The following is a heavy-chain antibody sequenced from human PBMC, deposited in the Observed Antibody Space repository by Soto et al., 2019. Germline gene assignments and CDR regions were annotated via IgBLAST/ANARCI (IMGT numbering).Heavy chain of an antibody. D-gene: IGHD3-22*01. Sequence: EVQLVKSGGGLIQPGGSLRLSCAAYGFTFSSNDMNWVRQAPGKGLEWVSLIYSGGSTYYADSVKGRFTISRDNSKHTLYLQMSSLRAEDTAVYYCATRPLLPGAPWGQGTMVTVSS. V-gene: IGHV3-53*01. J-gene: IGHJ3*01. CDR1: GFTFSSND. CDR2: IYSGGST. CDR3: ATRPLLPGAP.